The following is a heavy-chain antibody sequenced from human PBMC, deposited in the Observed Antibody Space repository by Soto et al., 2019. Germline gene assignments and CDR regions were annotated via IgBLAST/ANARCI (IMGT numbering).Heavy chain of an antibody. J-gene: IGHJ4*01. Sequence: SETLSLTCTVSGGSISSDGYYWSWIRQHPGKGLEWIGYIYYSGSTYYNPSLKSRVTISVDTGKNQFSLKLSSVTAADTAVYYCARDLQASRDYYDSSGFDYWGQGTLVTVSS. CDR2: IYYSGST. CDR3: ARDLQASRDYYDSSGFDY. D-gene: IGHD3-22*01. CDR1: GGSISSDGYY. V-gene: IGHV4-31*03.